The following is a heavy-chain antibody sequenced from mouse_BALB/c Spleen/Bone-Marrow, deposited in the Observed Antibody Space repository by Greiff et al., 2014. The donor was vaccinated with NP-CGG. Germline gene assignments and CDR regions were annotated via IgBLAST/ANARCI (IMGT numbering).Heavy chain of an antibody. CDR1: GYTFTSYV. CDR3: ERSRNYRHDGDNAMDY. D-gene: IGHD2-14*01. V-gene: IGHV1-14*01. CDR2: IHPYNDGT. Sequence: VQLKQSGPDLVKPGASVKMSCKASGYTFTSYVIHWVKQKPGQGLEWIGYIHPYNDGTRYNEKFKGKATLTSDKSSSTAYMELSSLTSEDSAVYYCERSRNYRHDGDNAMDYWGQGTSVTVSS. J-gene: IGHJ4*01.